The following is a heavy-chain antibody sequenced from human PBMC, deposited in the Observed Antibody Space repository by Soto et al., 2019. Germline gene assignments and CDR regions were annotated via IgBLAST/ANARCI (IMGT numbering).Heavy chain of an antibody. V-gene: IGHV3-30-3*01. CDR1: GFTLSSYA. J-gene: IGHJ4*02. CDR2: ISYDGSKK. Sequence: QVQLVDSGGGVVQPGRSLSLSCEASGFTLSSYALHWVRQAPGKGLEWVGMISYDGSKKYYADSVKGRFTISRDNSMNTVYVQMNSLRGEDTAVYYCARDPDFWGQGTLVTVSS. CDR3: ARDPDF.